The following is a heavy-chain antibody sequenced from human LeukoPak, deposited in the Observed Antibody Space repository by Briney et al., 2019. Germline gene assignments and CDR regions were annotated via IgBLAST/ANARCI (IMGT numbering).Heavy chain of an antibody. CDR1: GGSISSYY. CDR3: AKRGSDFYFDY. Sequence: PSETLSLTCTVFGGSISSYYWSWIRQPPGKGLEWIGYIYYSGSTNYNPSLKSRVTISVDTSKNQFSLKLSSVTAADTAVYYCAKRGSDFYFDYWGQGTLVTVSS. D-gene: IGHD5-12*01. V-gene: IGHV4-59*01. CDR2: IYYSGST. J-gene: IGHJ4*02.